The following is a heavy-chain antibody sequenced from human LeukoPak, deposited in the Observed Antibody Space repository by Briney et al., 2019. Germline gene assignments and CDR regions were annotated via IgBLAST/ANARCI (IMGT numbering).Heavy chain of an antibody. CDR3: ARTYSNYVFGY. J-gene: IGHJ4*02. D-gene: IGHD4-11*01. CDR1: GFTFDDHA. Sequence: GGSLRLSCAASGFTFDDHAMHWARHTPGKGLEWVSLISGDGDSTYYADSVKGRFTISRDSSKNSLYLQMNSLRAEDTAVYYCARTYSNYVFGYWGQGTLVTVSS. CDR2: ISGDGDST. V-gene: IGHV3-43*02.